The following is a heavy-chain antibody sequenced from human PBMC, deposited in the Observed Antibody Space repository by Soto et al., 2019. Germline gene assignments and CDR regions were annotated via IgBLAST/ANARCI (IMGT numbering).Heavy chain of an antibody. CDR3: ARDSAAGLNWFDP. CDR2: IYYSGST. D-gene: IGHD6-13*01. V-gene: IGHV4-30-4*01. CDR1: GGSISSPDYY. J-gene: IGHJ5*02. Sequence: PSETLSLTCSVSGGSISSPDYYWSWIRQPPGKGLEWIGYIYYSGSTYYNPSLKSRVTISEDTSKNQFSLKLSSVTAADTAVYYCARDSAAGLNWFDPWGQGTLVTVS.